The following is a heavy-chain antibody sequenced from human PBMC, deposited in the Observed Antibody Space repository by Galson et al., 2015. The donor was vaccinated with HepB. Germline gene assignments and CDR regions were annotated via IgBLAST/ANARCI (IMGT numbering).Heavy chain of an antibody. CDR2: IKSKTDGGTT. Sequence: SLRLSCAASGFTFSSYAMSWVRQAPGKGLEWVGRIKSKTDGGTTDYAAPVKGRFTISRDDSKNTLYLQMNSLKTEDTAVYYCTTETIFGVVILNWGQGTLVTVSS. CDR1: GFTFSSYA. J-gene: IGHJ4*02. V-gene: IGHV3-15*01. D-gene: IGHD3-3*01. CDR3: TTETIFGVVILN.